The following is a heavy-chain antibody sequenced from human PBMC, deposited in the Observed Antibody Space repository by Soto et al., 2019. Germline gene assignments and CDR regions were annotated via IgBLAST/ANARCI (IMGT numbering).Heavy chain of an antibody. CDR3: ARCKGRKSGSYSLDY. V-gene: IGHV1-69*01. J-gene: IGHJ4*02. CDR1: GGTFSSYA. Sequence: QVQLVQAGAEVKKPGSSVKVSCKASGGTFSSYAISWVRQAPGQGLEWRGGIIPIFGTANYAQKFQGRVTITADESTSTAYMELSSLRSEDTAVYYCARCKGRKSGSYSLDYWGQGTLVTVSS. D-gene: IGHD1-26*01. CDR2: IIPIFGTA.